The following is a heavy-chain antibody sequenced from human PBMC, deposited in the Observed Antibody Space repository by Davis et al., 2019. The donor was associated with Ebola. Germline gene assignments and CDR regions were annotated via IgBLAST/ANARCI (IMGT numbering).Heavy chain of an antibody. J-gene: IGHJ4*02. CDR1: GDSISSYY. Sequence: SETLSLTCTVSGDSISSYYWSWIRQLPGKGLEWIGCIYYIGSTNYNPSLESRVTISVDTSKNQFSLRLSSVTVADTAVYYCARGFPVANYWGQGTLVTVSS. CDR2: IYYIGST. V-gene: IGHV4-59*01. CDR3: ARGFPVANY.